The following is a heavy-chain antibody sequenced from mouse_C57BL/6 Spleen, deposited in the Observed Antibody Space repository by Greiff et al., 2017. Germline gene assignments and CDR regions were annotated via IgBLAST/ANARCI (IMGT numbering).Heavy chain of an antibody. CDR3: ARGDAWFAY. CDR2: IDPSDSYT. CDR1: GYTFTSYW. V-gene: IGHV1-50*01. Sequence: QVQLQQPGAELVKPGASVKLSCKASGYTFTSYWMQWVNQRPGQGLEWIGEIDPSDSYTNYNQKFKGKATLTVDTSSSTDYMQLSSLTSEDSAVYYCARGDAWFAYWGQGTLVTVSA. D-gene: IGHD3-3*01. J-gene: IGHJ3*01.